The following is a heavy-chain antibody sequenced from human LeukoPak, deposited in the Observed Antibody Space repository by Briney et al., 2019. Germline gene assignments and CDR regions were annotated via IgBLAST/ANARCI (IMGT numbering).Heavy chain of an antibody. V-gene: IGHV3-21*01. CDR3: AKDYDILTGYYSLDY. CDR2: ITSTSSYT. CDR1: GFTFNSYN. Sequence: GGSLRLSCAASGFTFNSYNMNWVRQAPGKGLEWVSSITSTSSYTFYADSVKGRFTISRDNSKNTLYLQMNSLRAEDTAVYYCAKDYDILTGYYSLDYWGQGTLVTVSS. D-gene: IGHD3-9*01. J-gene: IGHJ4*02.